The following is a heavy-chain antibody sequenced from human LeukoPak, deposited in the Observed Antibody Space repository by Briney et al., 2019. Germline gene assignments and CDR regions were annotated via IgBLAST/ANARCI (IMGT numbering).Heavy chain of an antibody. V-gene: IGHV1-24*01. CDR1: GYSLTDLS. Sequence: ASVKVSCKVSGYSLTDLSLHWVRQAPGKGLEWMGGFDPEDWEPLYPQKFQGRLSMTEETSKETGYIELRPLKSRETALYFWSKSSGDYGLLDYWGQGTLVTVSS. CDR3: SKSSGDYGLLDY. J-gene: IGHJ4*02. CDR2: FDPEDWEP. D-gene: IGHD4-17*01.